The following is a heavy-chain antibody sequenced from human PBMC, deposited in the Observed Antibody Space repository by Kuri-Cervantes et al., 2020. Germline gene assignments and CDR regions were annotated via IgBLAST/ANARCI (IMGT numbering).Heavy chain of an antibody. D-gene: IGHD5/OR15-5a*01. J-gene: IGHJ6*02. V-gene: IGHV3-23*01. CDR3: AKKRPSASTRDAYYYYGMDV. CDR2: ISGSEDTT. CDR1: GFTFNRYA. Sequence: GESLKISCAASGFTFNRYAMSWVRQAPGKGLEWVSGISGSEDTTYYADSVKGRFTISRDTSKNTLYLQINSLRAEDTAVYYCAKKRPSASTRDAYYYYGMDVWGQGTTVTVSS.